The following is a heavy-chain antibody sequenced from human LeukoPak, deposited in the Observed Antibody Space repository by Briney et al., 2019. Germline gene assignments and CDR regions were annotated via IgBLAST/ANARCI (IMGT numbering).Heavy chain of an antibody. CDR1: GGSISSYY. Sequence: PSETLSLTCTVSGGSISSYYWSWIRQPPGKGLEWIGYIYYSGSTNYNPSLKSRVTISVDTSKNQFSLKLSSVTAADTAVYYCARENYYYGMDVWGRGTTVTVSS. CDR3: ARENYYYGMDV. V-gene: IGHV4-59*01. J-gene: IGHJ6*02. CDR2: IYYSGST.